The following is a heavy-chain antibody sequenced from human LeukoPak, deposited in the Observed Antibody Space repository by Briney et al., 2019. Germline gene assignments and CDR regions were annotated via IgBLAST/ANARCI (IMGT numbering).Heavy chain of an antibody. D-gene: IGHD1-26*01. CDR2: ISWNSGSI. J-gene: IGHJ4*02. Sequence: GGSLRLSCAASGFTFDDYAMHWVRQAPGKGLEWVSGISWNSGSIGYADSVKGRFTISRDNSKNTLYLQMNSLRPEDTAVYYCARHSPIGSFDYWGQGTLVTASS. V-gene: IGHV3-9*01. CDR1: GFTFDDYA. CDR3: ARHSPIGSFDY.